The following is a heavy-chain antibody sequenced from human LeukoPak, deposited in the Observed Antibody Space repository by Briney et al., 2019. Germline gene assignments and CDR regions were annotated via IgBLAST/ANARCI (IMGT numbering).Heavy chain of an antibody. D-gene: IGHD3-10*01. CDR1: GGSISSGGYS. CDR2: IYHSGST. J-gene: IGHJ5*02. CDR3: ARAWIGESKNWFDP. Sequence: PSETLSLTCTVSGGSISSGGYSWSWIRQPPGKSLEWIGYIYHSGSTYYNPSLKSRVTISVDRSKNQFSLKLSSVTAADTAVYYCARAWIGESKNWFDPWGQGTLVTVSS. V-gene: IGHV4-30-2*01.